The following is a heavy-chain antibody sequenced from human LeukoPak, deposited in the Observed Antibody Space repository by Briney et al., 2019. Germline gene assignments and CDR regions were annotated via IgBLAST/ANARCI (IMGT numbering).Heavy chain of an antibody. D-gene: IGHD3-10*01. CDR2: IKQDGSEK. CDR3: ARAGRWDTSIDY. V-gene: IGHV3-7*04. J-gene: IGHJ4*02. CDR1: GFTFSNYW. Sequence: GSLRLSCAASGFTFSNYWMTWARQAPGKGLEWVAHIKQDGSEKNYVDSVKGRFTISRDNAKNSLYLQMNSLRAEDSAVYYCARAGRWDTSIDYWGQGTLVTVSS.